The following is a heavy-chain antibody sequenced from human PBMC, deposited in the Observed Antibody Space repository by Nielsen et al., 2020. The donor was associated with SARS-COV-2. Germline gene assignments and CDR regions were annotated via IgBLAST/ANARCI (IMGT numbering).Heavy chain of an antibody. CDR3: ATAPSITGTPVDYYYYYGMDV. CDR2: INPNSGGT. J-gene: IGHJ6*02. V-gene: IGHV1-2*02. D-gene: IGHD1-20*01. Sequence: ASVKVSCKASGYTFTGYYMHWVRQAPGQGLEWMGWINPNSGGTNYAQKFQGRVTMTEDTSTDTAYMELSSLRSEDTAVYYCATAPSITGTPVDYYYYYGMDVWGQGTTVTVSS. CDR1: GYTFTGYY.